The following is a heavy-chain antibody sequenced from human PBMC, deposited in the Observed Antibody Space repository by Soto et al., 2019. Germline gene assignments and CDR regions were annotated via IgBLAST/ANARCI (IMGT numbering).Heavy chain of an antibody. D-gene: IGHD6-13*01. CDR1: GYSFTSYW. J-gene: IGHJ2*01. V-gene: IGHV5-51*01. CDR2: IYPGDSDT. CDR3: ARHPYSSSWYWYFDL. Sequence: PXESLKISCKGAGYSFTSYWIGWVRQIPGKGLEWMGIIYPGDSDTRYSPSFQGQVTISADKSISTAYLQWSSLKASDTAMYYCARHPYSSSWYWYFDLWGRGTLVTVSS.